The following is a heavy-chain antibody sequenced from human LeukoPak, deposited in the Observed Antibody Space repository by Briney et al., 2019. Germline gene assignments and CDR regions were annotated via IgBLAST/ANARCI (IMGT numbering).Heavy chain of an antibody. CDR3: ARGRSVTVPETTKLFDQ. J-gene: IGHJ4*02. D-gene: IGHD1-7*01. V-gene: IGHV1-2*02. CDR2: INPNSGGT. CDR1: GYTFTGYY. Sequence: GASVKVSCKASGYTFTGYYLHWVRQAPGQGLEWMAWINPNSGGTSYAQKFRGRVTMARDTSISTAYMELSRLRSGDTAVYYCARGRSVTVPETTKLFDQWGQGTLVTVSS.